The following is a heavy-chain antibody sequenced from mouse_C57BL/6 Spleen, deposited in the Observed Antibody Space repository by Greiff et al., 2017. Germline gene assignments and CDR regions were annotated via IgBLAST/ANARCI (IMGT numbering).Heavy chain of an antibody. V-gene: IGHV1-81*01. J-gene: IGHJ4*01. D-gene: IGHD1-1*01. CDR1: GYTFTCYG. CDR2: IYPRSGNT. CDR3: ARGATVGTTKAKDY. Sequence: VKLVESGAELARPGASVKLSCKASGYTFTCYGISWVKQRPGQGLEWIGGIYPRSGNTYYNEKFQGKATLTADKSSSTAYMELRSLTSEDSAVYFCARGATVGTTKAKDYWGQGTSVTVAS.